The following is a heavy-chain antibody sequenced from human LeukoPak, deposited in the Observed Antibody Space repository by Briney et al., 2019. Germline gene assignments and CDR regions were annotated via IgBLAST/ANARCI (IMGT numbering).Heavy chain of an antibody. D-gene: IGHD5-18*01. J-gene: IGHJ4*02. V-gene: IGHV4-30-4*01. CDR2: IYYSGST. Sequence: SETLSLTCTVSGGSISSGDYYWSWIRQPPGKGLEWIGYIYYSGSTYYNPSLKSRVTISVDTSKNQFSLKLSSVTAVDTAVYYCARTPGDTAMVPLNYFDYWGQGTLVTVSS. CDR3: ARTPGDTAMVPLNYFDY. CDR1: GGSISSGDYY.